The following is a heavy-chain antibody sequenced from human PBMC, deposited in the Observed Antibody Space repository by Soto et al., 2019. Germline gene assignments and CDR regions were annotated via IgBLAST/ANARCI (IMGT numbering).Heavy chain of an antibody. CDR1: GGSFSGYY. CDR2: INHSGST. J-gene: IGHJ5*02. D-gene: IGHD2-15*01. Sequence: SETLSLTCAVYGGSFSGYYWSWIRQPPGKGLEWIGEINHSGSTNYNPSLKSRVTISVDTSKNQFSLKLSSVTAADTAVYYCARRHVYGYCSGGSCYWFDPWGQGTLVTVSS. CDR3: ARRHVYGYCSGGSCYWFDP. V-gene: IGHV4-34*01.